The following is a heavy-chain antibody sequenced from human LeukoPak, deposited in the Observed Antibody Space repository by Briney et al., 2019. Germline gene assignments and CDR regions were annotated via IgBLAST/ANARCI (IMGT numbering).Heavy chain of an antibody. CDR3: TKALGFYGSGTCPTWNDVFHI. CDR2: ISWDSGGI. CDR1: GFPFDDYA. J-gene: IGHJ3*02. V-gene: IGHV3-9*01. D-gene: IGHD3-10*01. Sequence: PGGSLRLSCAASGFPFDDYAMHWVRQAPGKGLEWVSGISWDSGGIGYADSVKGRFTISRDNAKNSLFLQMNSLRAEDTALYYCTKALGFYGSGTCPTWNDVFHIWGQGTMVTVSS.